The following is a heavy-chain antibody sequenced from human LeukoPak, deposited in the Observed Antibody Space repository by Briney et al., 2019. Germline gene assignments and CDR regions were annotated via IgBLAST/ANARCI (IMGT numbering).Heavy chain of an antibody. CDR3: VRGYGRLDY. V-gene: IGHV3-7*01. CDR1: GITFSTNG. J-gene: IGHJ4*02. Sequence: PGGSLRLSCAASGITFSTNGMTWVRQAPGKGLEWVAYIKQDGSEKSYVGSGKGRFTISRDNAKNSLFLQMNSLRAEDTAVYYCVRGYGRLDYWGQGTLVIVSS. D-gene: IGHD4-17*01. CDR2: IKQDGSEK.